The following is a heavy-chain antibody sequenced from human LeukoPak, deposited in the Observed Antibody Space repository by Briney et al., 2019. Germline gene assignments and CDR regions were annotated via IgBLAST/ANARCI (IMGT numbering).Heavy chain of an antibody. J-gene: IGHJ4*02. D-gene: IGHD3-3*01. CDR2: INPSGGST. CDR3: ARTHDTIFGDTTTFDY. V-gene: IGHV1-46*01. CDR1: GYTFTSYY. Sequence: GSVKVSCKASGYTFTSYYMHWVRQAPGQGLEWVGIINPSGGSTSYAQKFQGRVTMTRDTSTSTVYMELSSLRSEATAVYYCARTHDTIFGDTTTFDYWGQGTLVTVSS.